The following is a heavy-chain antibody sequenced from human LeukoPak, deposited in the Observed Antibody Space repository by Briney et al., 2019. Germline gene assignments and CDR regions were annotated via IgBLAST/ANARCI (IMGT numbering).Heavy chain of an antibody. CDR1: GSSFTSYW. V-gene: IGHV5-51*01. CDR2: IYPDDSDT. CDR3: ARHYPGGDYFIDY. D-gene: IGHD4-17*01. Sequence: GASLQISYKGSGSSFTSYWIGWVRQLPGKGLEWVGIIYPDDSDTRYSPSFQDQVTISADKSISTASLQWSSLKASDTAIYYCARHYPGGDYFIDYWGQGTLVTVSS. J-gene: IGHJ4*02.